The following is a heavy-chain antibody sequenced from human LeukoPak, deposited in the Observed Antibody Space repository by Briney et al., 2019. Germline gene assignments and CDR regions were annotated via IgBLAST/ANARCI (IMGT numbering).Heavy chain of an antibody. CDR1: GFTFSSYW. CDR2: IKQDGSEK. V-gene: IGHV3-7*01. J-gene: IGHJ4*02. D-gene: IGHD6-19*01. CDR3: ARILDSAWGELGY. Sequence: GGSLRLSCEASGFTFSSYWMSWVRQAPGKGLEWVANIKQDGSEKKYLDSVKGRFTISRDNSKNTLYLQMNSLRAEDTAVYYCARILDSAWGELGYWGQGTLVTVSS.